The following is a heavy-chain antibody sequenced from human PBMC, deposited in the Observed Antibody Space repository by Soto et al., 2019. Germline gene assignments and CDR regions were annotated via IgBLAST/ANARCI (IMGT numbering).Heavy chain of an antibody. D-gene: IGHD1-26*01. CDR3: ARHLGMMGATRGVLDY. J-gene: IGHJ4*02. Sequence: SETLSLTCTVSGDSISSRTYYWGWIRQPPGKGLEWIGSIYYSGSTYYNPSLKSRLTISVDTSKNQFSLKLSSVTAADTAVYYCARHLGMMGATRGVLDYWGQGTLVTVSS. V-gene: IGHV4-39*01. CDR1: GDSISSRTYY. CDR2: IYYSGST.